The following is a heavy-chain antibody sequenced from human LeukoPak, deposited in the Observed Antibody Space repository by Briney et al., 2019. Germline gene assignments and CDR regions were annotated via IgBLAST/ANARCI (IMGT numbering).Heavy chain of an antibody. CDR3: ARVLMGAHYDY. CDR1: GGSFSGYY. D-gene: IGHD1-26*01. V-gene: IGHV4-34*01. CDR2: INHSGST. Sequence: SETLSLTCAVYGGSFSGYYWSWIRQPPGKGLEWIGEINHSGSTNYNPSLKSRVTISVDTSKNQFSLKLSSVTAADTAVYYCARVLMGAHYDYWGQGTLVTASS. J-gene: IGHJ4*02.